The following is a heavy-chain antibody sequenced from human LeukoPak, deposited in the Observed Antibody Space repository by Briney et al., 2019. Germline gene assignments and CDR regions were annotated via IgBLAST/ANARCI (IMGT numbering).Heavy chain of an antibody. V-gene: IGHV4-34*01. CDR1: GGFFSDYY. D-gene: IGHD6-13*01. CDR2: INHSGDN. CDR3: ARGYSPHDY. J-gene: IGHJ4*02. Sequence: SETLSLTCAVYGGFFSDYYWSWIRPAPGKGLEWIGEINHSGDNNYNPSLKCRVTISADASKNQFSLKLSSVTAADTAVYYCARGYSPHDYWGQGTLVTVSS.